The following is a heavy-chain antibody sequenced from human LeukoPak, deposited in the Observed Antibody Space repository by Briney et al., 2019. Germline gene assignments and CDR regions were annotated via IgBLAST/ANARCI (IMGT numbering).Heavy chain of an antibody. CDR2: IYYSGST. Sequence: SATLSLTCTVSGGSISSISYYWGWIRQPPGKGLEWIGSIYYSGSTYYNPSLKSRVTISVDTSKNQFSLKLSSVTAADTAVYYCARQRGDSSGWPFDYWGQGTLVTVSS. J-gene: IGHJ4*02. D-gene: IGHD6-19*01. V-gene: IGHV4-39*01. CDR3: ARQRGDSSGWPFDY. CDR1: GGSISSISYY.